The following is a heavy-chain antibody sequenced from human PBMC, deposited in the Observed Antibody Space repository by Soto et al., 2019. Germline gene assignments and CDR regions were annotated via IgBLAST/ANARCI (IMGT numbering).Heavy chain of an antibody. Sequence: SETLSLTCSVSGGSVTSASYYWSWIRQSPGKGLECIGYVFQGANTNYNPSLKGRVTISVDTSRNQFSLDLTSVTAADTAVYYCANALGPTTGIDYWGQGTLVTVYS. CDR2: VFQGANT. D-gene: IGHD2-8*02. CDR1: GGSVTSASYY. V-gene: IGHV4-61*01. CDR3: ANALGPTTGIDY. J-gene: IGHJ4*02.